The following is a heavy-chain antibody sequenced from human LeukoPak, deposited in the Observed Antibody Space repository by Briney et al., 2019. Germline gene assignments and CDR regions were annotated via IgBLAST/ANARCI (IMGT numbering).Heavy chain of an antibody. CDR3: ARHRSGSCWYRGTYKCFDP. CDR2: INNSGRT. CDR1: GGSFSDYY. J-gene: IGHJ5*02. V-gene: IGHV4-34*01. D-gene: IGHD6-19*01. Sequence: PSETLSLTCAVYGGSFSDYYWSWLRQPPGKGLEWVGEINNSGRTNYNTSLKSRVTISVDTSNNQFSLKLSSVPAADTAVYCCARHRSGSCWYRGTYKCFDPWGQGTLVTVSS.